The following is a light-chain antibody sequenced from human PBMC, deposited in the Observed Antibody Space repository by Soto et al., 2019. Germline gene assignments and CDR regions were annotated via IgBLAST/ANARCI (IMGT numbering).Light chain of an antibody. Sequence: EIQLTQSPATLSLSVGERATLSCRASQSVSSYLAWYQQKPGQAPRLLIYDASNRATGIPSRFSGSGSGTDFTLTISSLEPVDFAVYYCQQRSNWPPTFGQGTKLEIK. CDR3: QQRSNWPPT. V-gene: IGKV3-11*01. CDR1: QSVSSY. J-gene: IGKJ2*01. CDR2: DAS.